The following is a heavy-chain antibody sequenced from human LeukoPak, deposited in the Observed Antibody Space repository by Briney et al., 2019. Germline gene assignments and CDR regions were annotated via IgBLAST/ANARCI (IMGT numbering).Heavy chain of an antibody. CDR2: ISSSSSYI. V-gene: IGHV3-21*01. J-gene: IGHJ4*02. Sequence: GRSLRLSCEASGFTLSSYSMNWVRQAPGKGLEWVSSISSSSSYIYYADSVKGRFTISRDNAKNSLYLQMNSLRAEDTAVYYCARDHGDPPRYWGQGTLVTVSS. CDR1: GFTLSSYS. CDR3: ARDHGDPPRY. D-gene: IGHD4-17*01.